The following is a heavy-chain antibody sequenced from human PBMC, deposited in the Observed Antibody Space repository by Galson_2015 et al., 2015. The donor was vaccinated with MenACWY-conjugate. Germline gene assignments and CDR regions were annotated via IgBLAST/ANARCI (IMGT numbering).Heavy chain of an antibody. CDR2: IHYSGGT. V-gene: IGHV4-39*01. J-gene: IGHJ3*02. D-gene: IGHD1-26*01. CDR3: ARHRPRYIGGGFDI. CDR1: GGSIRTTDFY. Sequence: SETLSLTCPVSGGSIRTTDFYCAWFRKPPGKGLEWIGNIHYSGGTYHNPSLKSRITAYGDTTKNKFSLNLASVTAADTALYYCARHRPRYIGGGFDIWGQGTLVTVSS.